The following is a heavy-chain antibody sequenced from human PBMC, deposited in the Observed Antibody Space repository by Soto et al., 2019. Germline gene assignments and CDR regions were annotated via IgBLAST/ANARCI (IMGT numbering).Heavy chain of an antibody. V-gene: IGHV3-23*01. J-gene: IGHJ4*02. Sequence: EVQLLESGGGLVQPGGSLRLSCAASGFTFSSYAMSWVRQAPGKGLEWVSAISGSGGSTYYADSVKGRFTISRDNSKNTLYLQMNSLRAEDTAVYYCAKGVHLLGGCYPYYFDYWGQGTLVTVSS. CDR2: ISGSGGST. CDR1: GFTFSSYA. CDR3: AKGVHLLGGCYPYYFDY. D-gene: IGHD1-26*01.